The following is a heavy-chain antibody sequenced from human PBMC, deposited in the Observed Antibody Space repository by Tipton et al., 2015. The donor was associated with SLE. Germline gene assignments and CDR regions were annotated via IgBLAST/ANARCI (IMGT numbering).Heavy chain of an antibody. Sequence: QLVQSGPEVKNPGASVKVSCKTSGYTFPNYGISWVRQAPGQGLEWIGWITPYGGDTHYVPNFRGRVTMTRDTSISTVYLEVNWLRSDDTAVYYCARWGSTGELDYWGQGTLVTVSS. V-gene: IGHV1-2*02. J-gene: IGHJ4*02. CDR3: ARWGSTGELDY. D-gene: IGHD3-16*01. CDR2: ITPYGGDT. CDR1: GYTFPNYG.